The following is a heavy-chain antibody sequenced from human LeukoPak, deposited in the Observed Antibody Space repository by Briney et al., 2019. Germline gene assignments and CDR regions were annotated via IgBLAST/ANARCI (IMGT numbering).Heavy chain of an antibody. CDR2: IKSKTDGGTT. J-gene: IGHJ5*02. V-gene: IGHV3-15*01. CDR3: TRRHDYGDYLNWFDP. D-gene: IGHD4-17*01. CDR1: GFTFGDYA. Sequence: GGSLRLSCTVSGFTFGDYAMSWVRQAPGKGLEWVGRIKSKTDGGTTDYAAPVKGRFTISRDDSKNTLYLQMNSLKTEDTAVYYCTRRHDYGDYLNWFDPWGQGTLVTVSS.